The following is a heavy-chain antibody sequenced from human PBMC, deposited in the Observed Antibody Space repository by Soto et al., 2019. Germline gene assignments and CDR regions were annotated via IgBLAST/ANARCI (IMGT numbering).Heavy chain of an antibody. CDR2: ISSSGCNL. CDR3: AGTNDSLDY. CDR1: GFTFSSYY. J-gene: IGHJ4*02. D-gene: IGHD3-22*01. V-gene: IGHV3-21*01. Sequence: GGSLRLSCAGSGFTFSSYYMNWVRQAPGKGLEWVSSISSSGCNLYYTDSVKGRFTISRDNAENSLYLQMNSLKAEDTAVYYCAGTNDSLDYWGRGTLVTVSS.